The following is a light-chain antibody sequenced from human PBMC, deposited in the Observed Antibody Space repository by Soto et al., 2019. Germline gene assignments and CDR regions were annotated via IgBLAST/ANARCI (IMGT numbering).Light chain of an antibody. CDR2: GAS. Sequence: EIVLTQSPGTLSLSPGESASLSCRASQSVRSNYVAWYQQKPGQGPRLLIYGASSRATGIPDRFSGSGSGTDFTLSISRLEPEDFVVYYCQQYGSSPRTFGQGPRWIS. CDR1: QSVRSNY. J-gene: IGKJ1*01. V-gene: IGKV3-20*01. CDR3: QQYGSSPRT.